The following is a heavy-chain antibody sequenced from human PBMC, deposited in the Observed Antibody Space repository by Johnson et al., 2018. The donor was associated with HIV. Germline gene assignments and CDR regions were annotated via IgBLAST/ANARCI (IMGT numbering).Heavy chain of an antibody. V-gene: IGHV3-15*01. CDR2: IKSKTDGGTT. J-gene: IGHJ3*02. CDR1: GFTFSSYA. Sequence: EVQLVESGGGVVQPGRSLRLSCAASGFTFSSYAMHWVRQAPGKGLEWVGRIKSKTDGGTTDYAAPVKGRFTMSRDDSKNMLSLQMNSLKIEDTAVYYCTTEGDAFDIWGPGTMVTVSS. CDR3: TTEGDAFDI.